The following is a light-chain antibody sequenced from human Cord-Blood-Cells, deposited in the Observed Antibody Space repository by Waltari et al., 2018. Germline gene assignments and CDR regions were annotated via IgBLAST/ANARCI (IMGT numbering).Light chain of an antibody. Sequence: DIQMTQSPSTLSASVGDRVTITCRASQSISSWLAWYHQKPGKAPKLLIYKASSLESGVPSRFSGSGSGTEFTLTISSLQPDDFATYYCQQYNSYSYTFGQGTKLEIK. CDR3: QQYNSYSYT. CDR1: QSISSW. CDR2: KAS. V-gene: IGKV1-5*03. J-gene: IGKJ2*01.